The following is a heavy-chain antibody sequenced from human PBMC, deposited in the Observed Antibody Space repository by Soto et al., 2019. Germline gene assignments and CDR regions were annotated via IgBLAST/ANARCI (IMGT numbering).Heavy chain of an antibody. CDR2: ISAGNGNT. D-gene: IGHD4-17*01. CDR1: GYTLTSYT. Sequence: QVQLVRSGAEVKKPGASVNVSCKASGYTLTSYTMHWVRQAPGQRLEWMGWISAGNGNTKYSQKFQGRLTITRDTSASTAYMVLSSLKSEDTAVYYCARDYGDYFVYWGQGTLVTVSS. V-gene: IGHV1-3*01. CDR3: ARDYGDYFVY. J-gene: IGHJ4*02.